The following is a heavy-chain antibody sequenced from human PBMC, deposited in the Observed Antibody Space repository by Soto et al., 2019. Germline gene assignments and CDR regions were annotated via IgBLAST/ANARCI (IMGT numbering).Heavy chain of an antibody. CDR3: ARHVGYYWYFDL. CDR2: LYSDGNT. V-gene: IGHV3-66*04. D-gene: IGHD6-13*01. Sequence: EVQLEESGGGLVQPGGSLRLSCAASRFTVSNSYMGWVRRAAGKGLEWVSSLYSDGNTYYADSVRGRFTVYTDNSKDTLYLQMNSLRVDDTGMYYCARHVGYYWYFDLWGRGTLVTVSS. CDR1: RFTVSNSY. J-gene: IGHJ2*01.